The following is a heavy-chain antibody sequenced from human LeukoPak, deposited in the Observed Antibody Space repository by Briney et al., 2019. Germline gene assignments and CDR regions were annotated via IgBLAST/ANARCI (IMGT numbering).Heavy chain of an antibody. CDR1: GGSISSYY. CDR2: IYYSGST. D-gene: IGHD6-13*01. J-gene: IGHJ6*03. Sequence: SETLSLTCTVSGGSISSYYWSWIRQPPGKGLEWIGYIYYSGSTNYNPSLKSRVTISVDTSKSQFSLRLSSVTAADTAVYYCATEESGSSSYYYYMDLWGKGTTVTVSS. CDR3: ATEESGSSSYYYYMDL. V-gene: IGHV4-59*01.